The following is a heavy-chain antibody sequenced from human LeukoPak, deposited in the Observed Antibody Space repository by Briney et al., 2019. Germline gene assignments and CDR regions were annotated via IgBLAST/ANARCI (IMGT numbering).Heavy chain of an antibody. CDR2: INANSGDT. V-gene: IGHV1-2*02. CDR3: ARLKPPDDY. CDR1: GYTFSDYY. J-gene: IGHJ4*02. Sequence: ASVKVSCKASGYTFSDYYLHWVRLAPGQGLEWMGWINANSGDTICARKFQGRVTMTGDTSISTAYMELSRLSSDDTAVYYCARLKPPDDYWGQGTLVTVSS.